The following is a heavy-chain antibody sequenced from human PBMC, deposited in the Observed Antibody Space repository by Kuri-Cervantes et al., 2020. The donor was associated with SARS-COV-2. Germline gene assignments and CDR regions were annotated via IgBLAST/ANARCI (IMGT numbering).Heavy chain of an antibody. CDR1: GCTFDDYA. CDR3: TKYIIVAARMPIDY. D-gene: IGHD6-13*01. CDR2: ISRNSGSI. Sequence: GGSLRLSCAASGCTFDDYAMRWVRHAPGKGLEWVSGISRNSGSIGYADSVKRRFTISRDNAKNSLYPQMNSLRAEDTALYYCTKYIIVAARMPIDYWGQGTLVTVSS. J-gene: IGHJ4*02. V-gene: IGHV3-9*01.